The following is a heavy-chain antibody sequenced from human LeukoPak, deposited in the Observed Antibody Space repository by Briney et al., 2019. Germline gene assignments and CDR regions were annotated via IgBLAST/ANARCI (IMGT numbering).Heavy chain of an antibody. D-gene: IGHD5-24*01. J-gene: IGHJ3*02. CDR2: IYYSGST. CDR3: ATDRAPDDGYSFHDAFDI. Sequence: SETLSLTCTVSGGSISSSSYYWGWIRQPPGKELKWIGSIYYSGSTYYNPSLKIRVTIAVDKSKNQFSLKLGTVTAADTAVYYCATDRAPDDGYSFHDAFDIWGQGTMVTVSS. CDR1: GGSISSSSYY. V-gene: IGHV4-39*02.